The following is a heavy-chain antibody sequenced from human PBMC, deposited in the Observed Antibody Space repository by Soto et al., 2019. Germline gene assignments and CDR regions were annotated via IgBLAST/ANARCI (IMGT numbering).Heavy chain of an antibody. V-gene: IGHV1-69*01. Sequence: QVQLVQSGAEMKKPGSSVKVSCKASGGTFSSYAISWVRQAPGQGLEWMGGIIPIFGTANYAQKFQGRVTITADESTSTAYMEQSSLRSEDTAVYYCARDHSSYDFWSGYYTDNYYGMDVWGQGTTVTVSS. J-gene: IGHJ6*02. D-gene: IGHD3-3*01. CDR3: ARDHSSYDFWSGYYTDNYYGMDV. CDR1: GGTFSSYA. CDR2: IIPIFGTA.